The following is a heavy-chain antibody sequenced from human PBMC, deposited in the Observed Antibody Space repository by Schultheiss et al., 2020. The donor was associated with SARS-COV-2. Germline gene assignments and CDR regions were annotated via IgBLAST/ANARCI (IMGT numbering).Heavy chain of an antibody. D-gene: IGHD1-1*01. V-gene: IGHV4-34*01. CDR2: INHSGST. CDR1: GGSISSYY. J-gene: IGHJ5*02. CDR3: ARHLTPGTPSNSFDP. Sequence: SQTLSLTCTVSGGSISSYYWAWTRQPPGKGLEWIGEINHSGSTNYNPSLKSRVTISVDTSKNQFSLKLRSVTAADTAVYYCARHLTPGTPSNSFDPWGQGALVTVSS.